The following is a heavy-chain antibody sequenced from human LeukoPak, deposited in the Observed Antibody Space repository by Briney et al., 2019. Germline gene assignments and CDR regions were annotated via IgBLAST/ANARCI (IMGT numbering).Heavy chain of an antibody. J-gene: IGHJ4*02. D-gene: IGHD2-2*01. CDR3: ARGPTYQPIDY. CDR2: IFTSGDT. V-gene: IGHV4-4*07. Sequence: SETLSLTCTVSGASISTSCWSWIRKPAGKGLEWIGRIFTSGDTNYNPSLKSRVTMSVDTSKHQFSLKLSSVTAADTAVYYCARGPTYQPIDYWGQGTLVTVSS. CDR1: GASISTSC.